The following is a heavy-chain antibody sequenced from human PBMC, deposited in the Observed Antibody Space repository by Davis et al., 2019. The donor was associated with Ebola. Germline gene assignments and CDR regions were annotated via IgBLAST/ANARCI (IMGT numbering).Heavy chain of an antibody. CDR3: TADVVPAATRGVYYYYYYMDV. CDR2: IKSKTDGGTT. Sequence: GESLKISCAASGFTFSTYSMNWVRQAPGKGLERVGRIKSKTDGGTTDYAAPVKGRFTISRDDSKNALYLQMNSLKIEDSAVYYCTADVVPAATRGVYYYYYYMDVWGKGTTVTVSS. D-gene: IGHD2-2*01. V-gene: IGHV3-15*01. J-gene: IGHJ6*03. CDR1: GFTFSTYS.